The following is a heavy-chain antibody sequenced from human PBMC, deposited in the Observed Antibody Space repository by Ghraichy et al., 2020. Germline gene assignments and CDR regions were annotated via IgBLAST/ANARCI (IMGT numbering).Heavy chain of an antibody. Sequence: GESLNISCAAYGFTFSDSALHWVRQASGKGLEWVGRIRSKANSHATAYAASMTGRFTISRDDSKNTAYLEMSSLKTEDTAVYYCTKSVAARPVSGTSYYFDYWGQGTLVTVAS. D-gene: IGHD6-19*01. V-gene: IGHV3-73*01. J-gene: IGHJ4*02. CDR1: GFTFSDSA. CDR3: TKSVAARPVSGTSYYFDY. CDR2: IRSKANSHAT.